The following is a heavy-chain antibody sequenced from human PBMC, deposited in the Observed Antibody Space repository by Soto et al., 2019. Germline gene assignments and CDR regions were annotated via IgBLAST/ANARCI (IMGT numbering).Heavy chain of an antibody. V-gene: IGHV3-9*01. CDR3: AKGIVGATINWFDP. D-gene: IGHD1-26*01. CDR1: GFTFDDYA. Sequence: EVQLVESGGGLVQPGRSLRLSCAASGFTFDDYAMHWVRQAPGKGLGWVSGISWNSGSIGYADAVKGRFTISRDNAKNSLYLQMNSLRAEDTALYYCAKGIVGATINWFDPWCQGTLVTVSS. J-gene: IGHJ5*02. CDR2: ISWNSGSI.